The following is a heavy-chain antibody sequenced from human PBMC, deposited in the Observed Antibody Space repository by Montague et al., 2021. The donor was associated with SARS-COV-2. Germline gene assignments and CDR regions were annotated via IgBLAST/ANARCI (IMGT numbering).Heavy chain of an antibody. V-gene: IGHV4-4*02. Sequence: SETLSLTCAVSGGSISSSNWWSWVRQPPGKGLEWIGEIYHSGSTNYNPSLKSRVTISVDKSKNQFSLKLSSVTAADTAVYYCARVHPLWPGELLLDYYYYYGMDVWGQGTTVTVSS. CDR3: ARVHPLWPGELLLDYYYYYGMDV. CDR1: GGSISSSNW. J-gene: IGHJ6*02. D-gene: IGHD3-10*01. CDR2: IYHSGST.